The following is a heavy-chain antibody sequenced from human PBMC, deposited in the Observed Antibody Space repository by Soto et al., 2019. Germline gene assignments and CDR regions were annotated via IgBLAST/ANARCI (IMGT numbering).Heavy chain of an antibody. D-gene: IGHD3-9*01. Sequence: PGGSLRLSCAASGFIFTSFAMHWVRQTPGKGLEWVALVSYDGSKQYYADSVKGRFTISRDNSRNTVNLEMNSLRTEDTAIYFCAKIYDTLTGSYLSVDSWGLGTLVTVSS. CDR1: GFIFTSFA. CDR2: VSYDGSKQ. J-gene: IGHJ4*02. V-gene: IGHV3-30-3*02. CDR3: AKIYDTLTGSYLSVDS.